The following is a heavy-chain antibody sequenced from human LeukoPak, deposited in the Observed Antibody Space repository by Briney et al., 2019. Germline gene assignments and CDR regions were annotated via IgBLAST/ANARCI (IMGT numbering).Heavy chain of an antibody. V-gene: IGHV4-34*01. CDR3: ARGRTPNYDFWSGYYRGWYFDY. CDR1: GGSFSGYY. J-gene: IGHJ4*02. D-gene: IGHD3-3*01. CDR2: INHSGST. Sequence: PSETLSLTCAVYGGSFSGYYWSWIRQPPGKGLEWIGEINHSGSTNYNPSLKSRVTISVDTSKNQFSLKLSSVTAADTAVYYCARGRTPNYDFWSGYYRGWYFDYWGQGTLVTVSS.